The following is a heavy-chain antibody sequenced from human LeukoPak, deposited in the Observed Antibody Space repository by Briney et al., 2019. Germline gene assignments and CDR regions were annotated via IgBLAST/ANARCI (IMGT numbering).Heavy chain of an antibody. J-gene: IGHJ5*02. CDR3: ARGALSGSYYGNWFDP. CDR1: GGSISSYY. V-gene: IGHV4-59*01. CDR2: FYYSGSA. D-gene: IGHD1-26*01. Sequence: PSETLSLTCTVSGGSISSYYWSWIRQPPGKGLEWIGYFYYSGSAKYNPSLKSRVTISVDTSKNQFSLKVTSVTAADTAMYYCARGALSGSYYGNWFDPWGQGTLVTVSS.